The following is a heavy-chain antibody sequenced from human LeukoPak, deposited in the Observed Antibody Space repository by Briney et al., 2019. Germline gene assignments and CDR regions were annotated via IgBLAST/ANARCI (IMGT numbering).Heavy chain of an antibody. Sequence: PGGSLRLSCAASGFTFSSYWMSWVRQAPGKGLEWVANIKQDGSEKYYVGSVKGRFTISGDNAKNSLYLQMNSLRAEDTAVYYCARDPGDYSNYETHYYMDVWGKGTTVTVSS. J-gene: IGHJ6*03. D-gene: IGHD4-11*01. V-gene: IGHV3-7*01. CDR1: GFTFSSYW. CDR2: IKQDGSEK. CDR3: ARDPGDYSNYETHYYMDV.